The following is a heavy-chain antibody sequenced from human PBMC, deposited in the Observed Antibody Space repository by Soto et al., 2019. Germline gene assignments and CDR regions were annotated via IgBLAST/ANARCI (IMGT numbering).Heavy chain of an antibody. J-gene: IGHJ4*02. CDR2: INPSGGGT. CDR1: GYTFTSFY. V-gene: IGHV1-46*01. Sequence: QVQLVQSGAEVKKPGASVKVSCKASGYTFTSFYMHWVRQAPGQGLEWMGIINPSGGGTAYTQKFQGRVTMTRDTSTSTVYMELSSLRSEDTAVYFCARDSTLAYWGQGTLVTVSS. CDR3: ARDSTLAY.